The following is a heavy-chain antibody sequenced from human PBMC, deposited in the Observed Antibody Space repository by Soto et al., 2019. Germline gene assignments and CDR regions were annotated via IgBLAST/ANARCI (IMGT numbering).Heavy chain of an antibody. V-gene: IGHV4-59*08. CDR1: GGSISSYY. D-gene: IGHD3-10*01. CDR3: ARQGFGPLHGLVDV. CDR2: VHHSWGS. J-gene: IGHJ6*02. Sequence: QVQLQESGPGLVKPSETLSLSCTVSGGSISSYYWSWFRQSPGKRMEWIGYVHHSWGSSYNPSLQSRVAITLDTPESQFSLKVTAVTPTVTDVYYGARQGFGPLHGLVDVWGQGTTVTVSS.